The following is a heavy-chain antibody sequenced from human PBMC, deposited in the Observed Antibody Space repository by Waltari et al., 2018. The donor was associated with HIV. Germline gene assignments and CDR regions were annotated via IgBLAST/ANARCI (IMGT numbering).Heavy chain of an antibody. CDR2: SSNSGCST. Sequence: EVQLLESGGGLGQRGGSVSLSCAASGFSFSNYHMSWVRQPPGKGLEWVSGSSNSGCSTNYAESVKGRFTVYRDNSKNTLYLQMNSVRADDTAVYYCAKSWIRLGGYIWGQGTMVTVAS. CDR3: AKSWIRLGGYI. D-gene: IGHD1-1*01. V-gene: IGHV3-23*01. J-gene: IGHJ3*02. CDR1: GFSFSNYH.